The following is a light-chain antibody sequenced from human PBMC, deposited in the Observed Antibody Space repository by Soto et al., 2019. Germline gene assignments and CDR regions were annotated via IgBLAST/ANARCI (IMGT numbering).Light chain of an antibody. CDR2: AAS. Sequence: DIQMTQSPFSLSAPVGDRVTITCRASQIISNYLKWYQQKQGKAPKLLIYAASTLQSGVPSRFSGSGSGTDFTLTISSLQPEDSATYYCQQSYDTPIIFGQGTRLDIK. J-gene: IGKJ5*01. CDR3: QQSYDTPII. CDR1: QIISNY. V-gene: IGKV1-39*01.